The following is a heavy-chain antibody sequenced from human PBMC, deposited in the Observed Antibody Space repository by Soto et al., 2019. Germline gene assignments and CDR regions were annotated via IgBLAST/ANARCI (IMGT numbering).Heavy chain of an antibody. Sequence: GGSLRLSCAASGFTFSSYAMSWVRQAPGKGLEWVSAISGSGGSTYYADSVKGRFTISRDNSKNTLYLQMNSLRAEDTAVYYCAKAPHMYSSSWYIREYYFDYWGQGTLVTVSS. CDR1: GFTFSSYA. CDR3: AKAPHMYSSSWYIREYYFDY. J-gene: IGHJ4*02. CDR2: ISGSGGST. V-gene: IGHV3-23*01. D-gene: IGHD6-13*01.